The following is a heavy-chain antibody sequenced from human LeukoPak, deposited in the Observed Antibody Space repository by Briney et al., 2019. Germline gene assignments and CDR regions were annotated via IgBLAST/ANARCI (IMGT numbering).Heavy chain of an antibody. CDR3: AKDRGYCSGGSCQYYYYGMDV. CDR1: GFTFSSYG. J-gene: IGHJ6*02. V-gene: IGHV3-30*18. CDR2: ISYDGSNK. Sequence: GGSLRLSCAASGFTFSSYGMHWVRQAPGKGLEWVAFISYDGSNKYYADYVKGRFTIYRDNYKNTLYLHMNSLRAEDTDVYYCAKDRGYCSGGSCQYYYYGMDVWGQGTTVTVSS. D-gene: IGHD2-15*01.